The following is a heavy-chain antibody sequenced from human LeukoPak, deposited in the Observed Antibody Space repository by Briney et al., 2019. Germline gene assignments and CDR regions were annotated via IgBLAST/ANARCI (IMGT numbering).Heavy chain of an antibody. J-gene: IGHJ4*02. CDR3: ARDGDYDFWSGYDY. CDR2: IYYSGST. V-gene: IGHV4-59*01. Sequence: SETLSLTCTVSGGSISSYYWSWIRQPPGKGLEWIGYIYYSGSTNYNPSLKSRVTISVDTSKNQFSLKLSSVTAADTAVYYCARDGDYDFWSGYDYWGQGTLVTVSS. D-gene: IGHD3-3*01. CDR1: GGSISSYY.